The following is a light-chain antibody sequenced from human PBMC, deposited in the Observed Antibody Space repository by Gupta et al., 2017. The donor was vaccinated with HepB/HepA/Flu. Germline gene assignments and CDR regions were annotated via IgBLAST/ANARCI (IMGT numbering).Light chain of an antibody. Sequence: QSALTQPRSVSGSPAHSVPIPCTETSSDVGGYNYVSWYQQHPGKAPKLMIYDVSKRPSGVPDRFSGSKSGNTASLTISGLQAEDEADYYCCSYAGSYTSYVVFGGGTKLTVL. V-gene: IGLV2-11*01. CDR1: SSDVGGYNY. CDR2: DVS. CDR3: CSYAGSYTSYVV. J-gene: IGLJ2*01.